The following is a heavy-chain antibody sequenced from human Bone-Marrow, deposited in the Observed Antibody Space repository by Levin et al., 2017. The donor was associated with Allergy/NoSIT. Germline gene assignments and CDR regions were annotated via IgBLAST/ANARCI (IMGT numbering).Heavy chain of an antibody. J-gene: IGHJ4*02. CDR1: GGSISSSNW. D-gene: IGHD3-10*01. CDR2: IYHSGST. V-gene: IGHV4-4*02. Sequence: PSETLSLTCAVSGGSISSSNWWSWVRQPPGKGLEWIGEIYHSGSTNYNPSLKSRVTISVDKSKNQFSLKLSSVTAADTAVYYCARGWHGVRGPSLYWGQGTLVTVSS. CDR3: ARGWHGVRGPSLY.